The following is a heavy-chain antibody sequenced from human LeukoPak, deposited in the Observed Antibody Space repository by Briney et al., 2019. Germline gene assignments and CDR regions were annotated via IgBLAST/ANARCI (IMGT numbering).Heavy chain of an antibody. CDR3: ARGARRGGSYYFEY. Sequence: PSETLSLTCNVSGDSITSMSYFWGWIRQPPGKGLEWIGSVYYSGTAYYNPSLKSRVTMSVDTSKNQFSLKLSSVTAADTAVYYCARGARRGGSYYFEYWGQGTLVTVSS. V-gene: IGHV4-39*07. J-gene: IGHJ4*02. CDR2: VYYSGTA. D-gene: IGHD1-26*01. CDR1: GDSITSMSYF.